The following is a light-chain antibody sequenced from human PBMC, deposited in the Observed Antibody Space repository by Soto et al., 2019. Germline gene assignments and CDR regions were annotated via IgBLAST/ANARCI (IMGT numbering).Light chain of an antibody. J-gene: IGLJ2*01. V-gene: IGLV1-47*01. CDR3: AGWDDSLSGVV. CDR2: RNN. Sequence: QSVLTQPPSASGTPGQRVTISCSGSSSNIGSNYVYWYQQVPGTAPNLLIYRNNQRPSGVPDRFSGSKSGTSASLAISGLRSEDEADYYCAGWDDSLSGVVFGGGTKLTVL. CDR1: SSNIGSNY.